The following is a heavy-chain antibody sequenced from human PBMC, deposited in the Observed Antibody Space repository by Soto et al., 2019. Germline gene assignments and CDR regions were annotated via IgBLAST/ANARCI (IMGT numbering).Heavy chain of an antibody. CDR3: ARGRYCTNGLCPVESYYFDY. CDR1: GFTFSSYA. V-gene: IGHV3-64*02. CDR2: ISSNGGST. J-gene: IGHJ4*02. D-gene: IGHD2-8*01. Sequence: EVQLVESGEGLVQPGGSLRLSCAASGFTFSSYAMHWVRQAPGKGLEYVSAISSNGGSTYYADSVKGRFTISRDNSKNTLYLQMGSLRAEDMAVYYCARGRYCTNGLCPVESYYFDYWGQGTLVTVSS.